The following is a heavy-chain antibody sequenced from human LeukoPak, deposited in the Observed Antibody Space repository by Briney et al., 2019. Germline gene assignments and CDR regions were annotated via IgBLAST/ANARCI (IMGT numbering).Heavy chain of an antibody. CDR3: ARDHSSGWYYIDY. J-gene: IGHJ4*02. CDR2: TWSDGNKK. V-gene: IGHV3-33*01. Sequence: GGSLRLSCAASGFTFSSYGMHWVRQAPGKGLEXXXVTWSDGNKKYYADSVKGRFTISKDNSKNTLYLQMNSLRAEDTAVYYCARDHSSGWYYIDYWGQGTLVTVSS. D-gene: IGHD6-19*01. CDR1: GFTFSSYG.